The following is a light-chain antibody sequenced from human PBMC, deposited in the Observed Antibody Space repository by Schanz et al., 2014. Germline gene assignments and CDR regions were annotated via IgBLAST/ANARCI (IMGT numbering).Light chain of an antibody. V-gene: IGKV1-39*01. Sequence: IRLTQSPASLSVSVGDRVTITCRASENIAIFLNWYQQKPGKVPNLLISAASSLHSGVPSRFSGSGSGTYFTLTISSLQPEDFATYYCQQTYSTPWAFGQGTKVEIK. CDR1: ENIAIF. CDR2: AAS. CDR3: QQTYSTPWA. J-gene: IGKJ1*01.